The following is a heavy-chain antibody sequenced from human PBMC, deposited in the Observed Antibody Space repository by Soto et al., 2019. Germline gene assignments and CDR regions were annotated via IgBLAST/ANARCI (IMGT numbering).Heavy chain of an antibody. Sequence: ASVKVACKASGYTFTSYDINWLLQATGQGLEWMGWMNPNSGNTGYAQKFQGRVTMTRNTSISTAYMELSSLRSEDTAVYYCARGLITGTTVYWGQGTLVTVSS. J-gene: IGHJ4*02. CDR3: ARGLITGTTVY. CDR1: GYTFTSYD. D-gene: IGHD1-7*01. CDR2: MNPNSGNT. V-gene: IGHV1-8*01.